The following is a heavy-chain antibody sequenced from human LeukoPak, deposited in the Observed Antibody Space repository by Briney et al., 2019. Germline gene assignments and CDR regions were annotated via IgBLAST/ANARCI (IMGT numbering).Heavy chain of an antibody. V-gene: IGHV3-20*01. D-gene: IGHD6-19*01. J-gene: IGHJ4*02. CDR3: ARGNYGSGWYEETPFDY. Sequence: PGGSLRLSCAASGFTFDDYGMSWVRHAPGKGLEWVSGINWNGGSTGYADSVRGRFTISRDNAKNSLYLQMNSLRAEDTALYHCARGNYGSGWYEETPFDYWGQGTLVTVSS. CDR2: INWNGGST. CDR1: GFTFDDYG.